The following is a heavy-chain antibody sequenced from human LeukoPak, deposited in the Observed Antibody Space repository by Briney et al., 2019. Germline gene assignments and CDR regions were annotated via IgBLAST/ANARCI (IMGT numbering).Heavy chain of an antibody. D-gene: IGHD1-26*01. CDR1: GGTFSSYA. J-gene: IGHJ4*02. Sequence: SVKVSCKASGGTFSSYAISWVRQAPGQGLEWMGGITPIFGTANYAQKFQGRVTITADESTSTAYMELSSLRSEDTAVYYCASGGVKGRYFDYWGQGTLVTVSS. CDR3: ASGGVKGRYFDY. CDR2: ITPIFGTA. V-gene: IGHV1-69*01.